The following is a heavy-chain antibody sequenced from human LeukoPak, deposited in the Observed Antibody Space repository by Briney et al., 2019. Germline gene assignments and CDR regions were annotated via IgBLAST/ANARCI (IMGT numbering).Heavy chain of an antibody. D-gene: IGHD1-26*01. Sequence: PPETPSLTCTVSGGSISSYYWGWICQPPGKGLEWIGSIYYSGSTQYNPSLKSRVTISVDTSKNQFSLKLSSVTAADTTVYYCARQGAALLYFQHWGQGTLVTVSS. J-gene: IGHJ1*01. V-gene: IGHV4-39*01. CDR3: ARQGAALLYFQH. CDR2: IYYSGST. CDR1: GGSISSYY.